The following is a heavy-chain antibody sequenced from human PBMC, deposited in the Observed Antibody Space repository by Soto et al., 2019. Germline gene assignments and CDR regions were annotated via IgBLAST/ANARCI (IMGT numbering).Heavy chain of an antibody. CDR1: GYTFTSYG. CDR2: ISAYNGNT. D-gene: IGHD2-15*01. V-gene: IGHV1-18*01. J-gene: IGHJ3*02. CDR3: ARDPAVVVAAIYAFDI. Sequence: ASVKVSCKASGYTFTSYGISWVRQAPGQGLEWMGWISAYNGNTNYAQKLQGRVTMTTDTSTSTAYMELRSLRSDDTAVFYCARDPAVVVAAIYAFDIWGQGKMVTVSS.